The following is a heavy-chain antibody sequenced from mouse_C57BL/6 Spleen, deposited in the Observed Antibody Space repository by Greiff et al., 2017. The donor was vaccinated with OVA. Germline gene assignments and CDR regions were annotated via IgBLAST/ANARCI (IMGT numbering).Heavy chain of an antibody. D-gene: IGHD2-1*01. CDR3: GGGNYYFDY. CDR1: GYTFTDYN. V-gene: IGHV1-22*01. CDR2: INPNNGGT. J-gene: IGHJ2*01. Sequence: EVQLQQSGPELVKPGASVKMSCKASGYTFTDYNMHWVKQSHGKSLEWIGYINPNNGGTSYNQKFKGKATLTVNKSSCTAYMELRSLTSEDSAVYYCGGGNYYFDYWGQGTTLTVSS.